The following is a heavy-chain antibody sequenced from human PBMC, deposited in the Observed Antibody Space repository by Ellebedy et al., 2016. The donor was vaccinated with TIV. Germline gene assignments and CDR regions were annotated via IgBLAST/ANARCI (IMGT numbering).Heavy chain of an antibody. CDR1: GYNFANYW. Sequence: GESLKISCQTSGYNFANYWIGRVRQMPGKGLEWMGIIYPGDSETSYSPSFQGQVTLSADKSIGTAYLQWSSLKASATAIYFCAGSGQGYNTGADLWGQGTLVTVSS. D-gene: IGHD5-24*01. V-gene: IGHV5-51*01. CDR2: IYPGDSET. J-gene: IGHJ5*02. CDR3: AGSGQGYNTGADL.